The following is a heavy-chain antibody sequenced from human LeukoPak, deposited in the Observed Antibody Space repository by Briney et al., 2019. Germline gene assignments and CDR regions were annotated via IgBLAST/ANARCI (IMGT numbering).Heavy chain of an antibody. CDR3: ARRGTAMGTGYYFYAMDV. CDR2: IIPILGIA. J-gene: IGHJ6*02. D-gene: IGHD5-18*01. V-gene: IGHV1-69*04. CDR1: GGTFSSYA. Sequence: LWASVKVSCKAPGGTFSSYAISWVRQAPGQGLEWMGRIIPILGIANYAQKFQGRVTITADKSTSTAYMELSSLRSEDTAVYYCARRGTAMGTGYYFYAMDVWGQGTAVTVSS.